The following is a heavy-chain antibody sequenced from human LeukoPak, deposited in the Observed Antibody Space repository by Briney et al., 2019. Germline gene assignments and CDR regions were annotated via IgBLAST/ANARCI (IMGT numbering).Heavy chain of an antibody. Sequence: GGSLRLSCAASGFTFCRFWMSWVRQAPGKGLEWVANIKRDGSEKYYADSVKGRFTISRDNAKNSLYLQMNSLRADDTAVYYCARAPLSGNSYSGSYYPDYWGQGTLVTVSS. J-gene: IGHJ4*02. CDR1: GFTFCRFW. V-gene: IGHV3-7*01. CDR2: IKRDGSEK. D-gene: IGHD1-26*01. CDR3: ARAPLSGNSYSGSYYPDY.